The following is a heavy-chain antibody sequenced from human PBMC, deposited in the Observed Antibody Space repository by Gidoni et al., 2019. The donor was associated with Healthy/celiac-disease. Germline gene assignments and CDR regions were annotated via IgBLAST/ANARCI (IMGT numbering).Heavy chain of an antibody. CDR2: IYYSGST. CDR3: ARIRDCSSTSCYTDYYYYMDV. V-gene: IGHV4-39*01. CDR1: GGSISSRSYY. J-gene: IGHJ6*03. D-gene: IGHD2-2*02. Sequence: QLQLQESGPGLVKPSETLSLTCTVSGGSISSRSYYWGWIRQPPGKGLEWIGSIYYSGSTYYNPSLKSRVTISVDTSKNQFSLKLSSVTAADTAVYYCARIRDCSSTSCYTDYYYYMDVWGKGTTVTVSS.